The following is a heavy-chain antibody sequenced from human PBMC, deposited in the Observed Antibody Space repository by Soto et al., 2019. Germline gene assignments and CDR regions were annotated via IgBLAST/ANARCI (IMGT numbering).Heavy chain of an antibody. Sequence: PGVSLIRSFETSGFSFSVYGMHWVRQAPGKGLEWVAVIWYDASKQFYAASVEGRFTISRDNSKAILYLQMNSLRAEDTAVYYCAAWAEGATEVHWGQGTLVTVSS. J-gene: IGHJ4*02. CDR3: AAWAEGATEVH. D-gene: IGHD2-15*01. CDR1: GFSFSVYG. CDR2: IWYDASKQ. V-gene: IGHV3-33*01.